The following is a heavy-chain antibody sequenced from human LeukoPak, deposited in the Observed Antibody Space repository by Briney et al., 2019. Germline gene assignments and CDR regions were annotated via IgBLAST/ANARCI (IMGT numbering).Heavy chain of an antibody. D-gene: IGHD2-21*02. J-gene: IGHJ5*02. CDR1: GYTSTSYA. V-gene: IGHV7-4-1*02. Sequence: GASVKVSCKASGYTSTSYAMNWVRQAPGQGLEWMGWINTNTGNPTYAQGFTGRFVFSLDTSVSTAYLQISSLKAEDTAVYYCARAWVTEVTNWFDPWGQGTLVTVSS. CDR2: INTNTGNP. CDR3: ARAWVTEVTNWFDP.